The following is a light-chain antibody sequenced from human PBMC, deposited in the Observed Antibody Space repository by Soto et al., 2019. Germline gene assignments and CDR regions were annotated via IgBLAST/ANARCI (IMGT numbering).Light chain of an antibody. J-gene: IGKJ1*01. CDR1: QGISNY. V-gene: IGKV1-27*01. CDR2: GAS. Sequence: DIQMTQSPSSLSASVGDRVTITFRASQGISNYVSWYQQKPGKVPKLLIFGASTLQSGVPSRFSGSGSGTDFTLTISSLEPEDFAFYYCQHRSKWPPWTFGQGTKVDIK. CDR3: QHRSKWPPWT.